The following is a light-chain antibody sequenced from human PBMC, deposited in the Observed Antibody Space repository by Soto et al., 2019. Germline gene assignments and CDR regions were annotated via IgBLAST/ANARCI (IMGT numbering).Light chain of an antibody. CDR1: QSVSSY. CDR3: QQRSNWPST. J-gene: IGKJ4*01. Sequence: EIVLTQSPATLSLSPGERATLSCRASQSVSSYLACYQQKPGQAPRLLIYDASKRATGLPARFSGSGFGTDFTLTISSLAPEDFAVYFCQQRSNWPSTFGGGTKVEV. CDR2: DAS. V-gene: IGKV3-11*01.